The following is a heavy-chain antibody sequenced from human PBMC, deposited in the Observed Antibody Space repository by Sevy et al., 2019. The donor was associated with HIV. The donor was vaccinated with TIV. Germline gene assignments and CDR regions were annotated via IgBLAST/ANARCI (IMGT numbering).Heavy chain of an antibody. D-gene: IGHD3-22*01. V-gene: IGHV3-23*01. CDR3: AKVPSLSYYYDSSGYRNWFDP. CDR1: GFTFSSYA. Sequence: GGSLRLSCAASGFTFSSYAMSWVRQAPGKGLEWVSAISGSGGSTYYADSVKGRFTISRDNSKNTLYLQMNSLRADDTAVYYCAKVPSLSYYYDSSGYRNWFDPWGQGTLVTVSS. J-gene: IGHJ5*02. CDR2: ISGSGGST.